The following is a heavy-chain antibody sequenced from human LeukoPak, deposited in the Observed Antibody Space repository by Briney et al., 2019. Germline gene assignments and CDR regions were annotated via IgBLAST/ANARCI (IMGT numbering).Heavy chain of an antibody. CDR2: ISYSGST. V-gene: IGHV4-61*01. Sequence: PSETLSLTCTVYGGSVRSGSYFWSWIRQPPGTGLEWIGYISYSGSTNYNPSLKSRVTISVDTSKNQFSLKLSSVTAADTAVFYCARSPWGIAAAGHWGQGTLVTVFS. D-gene: IGHD6-13*01. J-gene: IGHJ4*02. CDR1: GGSVRSGSYF. CDR3: ARSPWGIAAAGH.